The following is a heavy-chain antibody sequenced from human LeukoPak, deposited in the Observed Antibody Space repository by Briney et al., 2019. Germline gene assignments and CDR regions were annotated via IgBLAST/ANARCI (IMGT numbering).Heavy chain of an antibody. Sequence: SGGSLRLSCAVSEFAFTNAWMSRVRQAPGKGLEGLSYISSSGSIIYYSDSVKGRFTISRDNAKNSLYRQMNSLRAEDTAVYYCARDFGYFWGQGTLVTVSS. D-gene: IGHD3-10*01. J-gene: IGHJ4*02. CDR1: EFAFTNAW. CDR3: ARDFGYF. CDR2: ISSSGSII. V-gene: IGHV3-11*04.